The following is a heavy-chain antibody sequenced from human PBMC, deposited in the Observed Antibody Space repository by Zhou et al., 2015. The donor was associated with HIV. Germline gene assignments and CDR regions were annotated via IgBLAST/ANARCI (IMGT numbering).Heavy chain of an antibody. D-gene: IGHD1-26*01. V-gene: IGHV3-11*04. J-gene: IGHJ4*02. Sequence: QVQLVESGGGLVKPGGSLRLSCAASGFAFGDYFMTWIRQTPGKGLEWISYISSTGSTMFYADSVKGRFTISRDNGKNSLYLHMNTLRAEDTGVYYCAKVALVGARANGYFDYWGQGTLVTVSS. CDR2: ISSTGSTM. CDR3: AKVALVGARANGYFDY. CDR1: GFAFGDYF.